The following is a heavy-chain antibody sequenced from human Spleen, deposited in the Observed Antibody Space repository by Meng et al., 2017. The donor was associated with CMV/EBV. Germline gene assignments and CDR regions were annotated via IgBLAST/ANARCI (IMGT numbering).Heavy chain of an antibody. Sequence: CTVSCGSLSSGGYSWSWIRQHPGKGLEWIGYIYYSGSTYYNPSLKSRVTISVDTSKNQFSLNLSSVTAADTAVYYCAREGSSNWFDPWGQGTLVTVSS. CDR3: AREGSSNWFDP. V-gene: IGHV4-31*03. J-gene: IGHJ5*02. CDR1: CGSLSSGGYS. D-gene: IGHD6-6*01. CDR2: IYYSGST.